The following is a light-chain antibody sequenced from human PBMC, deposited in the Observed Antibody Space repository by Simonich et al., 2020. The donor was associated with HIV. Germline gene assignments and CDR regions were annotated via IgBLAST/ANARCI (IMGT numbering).Light chain of an antibody. CDR3: SSYAGSNNWV. J-gene: IGLJ3*02. CDR2: EVS. Sequence: QSALTQPPSSSGSPGQSVTISCTGTSSDVGGYTFVSWYQQHPGKAPKLMMYEVSQRPSGVPDRFAGSKSGNTASLTVSGLQAEDEADYYCSSYAGSNNWVFGGGTRLTVL. CDR1: SSDVGGYTF. V-gene: IGLV2-8*01.